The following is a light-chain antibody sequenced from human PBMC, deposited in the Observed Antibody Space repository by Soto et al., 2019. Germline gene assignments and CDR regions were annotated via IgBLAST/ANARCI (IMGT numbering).Light chain of an antibody. CDR3: QQSNSTPIT. CDR2: AAS. V-gene: IGKV1-39*01. Sequence: IHMTHSPSSLSSSIGDRVTIICRANQSISNYLNWYQQKPGKAPKLLIYAASSLQSGVPSRFSGSGSGTDFTLTISTLQPADFATYYCQQSNSTPITFGQGTRLDIK. CDR1: QSISNY. J-gene: IGKJ5*01.